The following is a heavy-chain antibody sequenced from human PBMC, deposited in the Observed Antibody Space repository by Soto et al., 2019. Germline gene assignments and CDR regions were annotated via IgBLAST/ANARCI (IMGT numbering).Heavy chain of an antibody. CDR3: AKDLGYSSGWGFEP. CDR1: GFTFSSYG. V-gene: IGHV3-30*18. CDR2: ISYDGSNK. D-gene: IGHD6-25*01. Sequence: GGSLRLSCAASGFTFSSYGMHWVRQAPGKGLEWVAVISYDGSNKYYADSVKGRFTISRDNSKNTLYLQMNSLRAEDTAVYYCAKDLGYSSGWGFEPWCQGIRVTLSS. J-gene: IGHJ5*02.